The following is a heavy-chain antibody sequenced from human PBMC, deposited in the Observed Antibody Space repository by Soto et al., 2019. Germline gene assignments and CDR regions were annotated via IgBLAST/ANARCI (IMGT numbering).Heavy chain of an antibody. Sequence: GGSLRLSCAASGFTFSSYSMNWVRQAPGKGLEWVSSISSSSSYIYYADSVKGRFTISRDNAKNSLYLQMNSLRAEDTAVYYCARLRLHSWFDPWGQGTLVTVSS. CDR1: GFTFSSYS. CDR2: ISSSSSYI. D-gene: IGHD4-17*01. CDR3: ARLRLHSWFDP. J-gene: IGHJ5*02. V-gene: IGHV3-21*01.